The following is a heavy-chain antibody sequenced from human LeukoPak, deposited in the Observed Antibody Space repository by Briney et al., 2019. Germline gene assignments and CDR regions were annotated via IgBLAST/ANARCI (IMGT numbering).Heavy chain of an antibody. J-gene: IGHJ4*02. V-gene: IGHV4-31*03. Sequence: SETLSLTCTVSGDSMNSVAYSWSWIRQHPGRGLEWIGYTLHSGSTYYNPSLKSRVTISVATSKRQFSLRLNSVTAADTAVYFCARESRGPHDHLDYWGQGTLAIVSS. D-gene: IGHD3-10*01. CDR3: ARESRGPHDHLDY. CDR1: GDSMNSVAYS. CDR2: TLHSGST.